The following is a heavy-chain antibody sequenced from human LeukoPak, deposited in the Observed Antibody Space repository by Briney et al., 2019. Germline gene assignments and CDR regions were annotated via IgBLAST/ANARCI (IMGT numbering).Heavy chain of an antibody. J-gene: IGHJ5*02. CDR1: GGSINSYY. V-gene: IGHV4-59*01. D-gene: IGHD3-10*01. CDR3: ARAGAWQIDP. CDR2: IFYTGSS. Sequence: SETLSLTCTVSGGSINSYYWSWIRQPPGKGLEWIGHIFYTGSSNYNPSLKSRVTISLNRPKNQFSLSLTSVTAADTAVYYCARAGAWQIDPWGQGTLVTVSS.